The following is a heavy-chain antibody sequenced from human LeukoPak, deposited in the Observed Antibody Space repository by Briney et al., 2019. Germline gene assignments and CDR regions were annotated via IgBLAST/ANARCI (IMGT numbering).Heavy chain of an antibody. V-gene: IGHV4-30-4*08. CDR3: ARSGHDAFDI. Sequence: PSETLSLTCTVSGGSISSGDYYWRWIRQPPGKGLEWIGYIYYSRSTYYNPSLKSRVTISVDTSKNQFSLKLSSVTAADTAVYYCARSGHDAFDIWGQGTMVTVSS. CDR2: IYYSRST. J-gene: IGHJ3*02. CDR1: GGSISSGDYY.